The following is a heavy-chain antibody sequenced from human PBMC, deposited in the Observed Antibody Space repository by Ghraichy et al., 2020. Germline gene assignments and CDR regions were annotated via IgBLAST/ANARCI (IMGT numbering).Heavy chain of an antibody. J-gene: IGHJ3*02. D-gene: IGHD4-11*01. V-gene: IGHV3-7*03. Sequence: GGSLRLSCAASGFSFRSYWMTWVRQAPGKGLEWVANIKIDETEKYYVGSVKGRFTISRDNAKNSLYLQMNSLRAEDTALYYCGRGGPDNSNYAVDIWGKGTMVTVAS. CDR1: GFSFRSYW. CDR3: GRGGPDNSNYAVDI. CDR2: IKIDETEK.